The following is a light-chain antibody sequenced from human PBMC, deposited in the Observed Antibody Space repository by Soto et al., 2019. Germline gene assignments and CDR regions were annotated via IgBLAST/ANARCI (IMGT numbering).Light chain of an antibody. CDR2: GAS. CDR3: QQYGSSPPT. Sequence: EIVLTQSPGTLSLSPGERATLSCRASQSVSSSYLAWYQQKPGQAPRLLIYGASSRATGIPDRFSGSGSGTDFTLTSSRPEPEDVALYYCQQYGSSPPTFGQGTKVEIK. J-gene: IGKJ1*01. CDR1: QSVSSSY. V-gene: IGKV3-20*01.